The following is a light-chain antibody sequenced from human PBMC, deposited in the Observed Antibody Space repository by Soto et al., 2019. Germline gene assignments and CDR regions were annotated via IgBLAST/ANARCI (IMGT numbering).Light chain of an antibody. CDR2: DAS. V-gene: IGKV3-11*01. CDR3: QQRPSWT. Sequence: IVLTQSPATLSLSPGERATLSCRASQSISSYLAWYQQKPGQAPRLLIYDASNRATGIPARFSGSGSGTDFTLTISSLEPEDFAVYYCQQRPSWTFGQGTKVEI. J-gene: IGKJ1*01. CDR1: QSISSY.